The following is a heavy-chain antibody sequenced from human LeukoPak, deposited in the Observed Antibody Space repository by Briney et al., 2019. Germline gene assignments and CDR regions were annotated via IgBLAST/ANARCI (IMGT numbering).Heavy chain of an antibody. V-gene: IGHV3-48*01. D-gene: IGHD3-22*01. J-gene: IGHJ3*01. Sequence: GGSLRLSCAASGFTFSSYSMNWVRQAPGKGLEWVSYISSSSSTIYYADSVKGRFTISRDNAKNSLYLQMNSLRAEDTAVYYCAKEGYYDSSGELSWGQGTMVTVSS. CDR2: ISSSSSTI. CDR3: AKEGYYDSSGELS. CDR1: GFTFSSYS.